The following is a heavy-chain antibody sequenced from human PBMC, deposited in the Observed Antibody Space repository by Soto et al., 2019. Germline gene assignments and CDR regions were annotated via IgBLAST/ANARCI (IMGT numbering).Heavy chain of an antibody. CDR3: ASGKLYYYYGMDV. J-gene: IGHJ6*02. Sequence: TLSLTCTVSGGSISSGDYYWSWIRQPPGKGLEWIGYIYYSGSTYYNPSLKSRVNISVDTSKNQFSLKLSSVTAADTAVYYCASGKLYYYYGMDVWGQGTTVTVSS. V-gene: IGHV4-30-4*01. CDR2: IYYSGST. CDR1: GGSISSGDYY.